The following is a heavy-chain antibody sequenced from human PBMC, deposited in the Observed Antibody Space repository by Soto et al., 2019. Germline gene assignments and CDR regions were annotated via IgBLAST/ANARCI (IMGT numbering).Heavy chain of an antibody. CDR3: ARGYCTATICDPWFDP. Sequence: GESLKISCRGSGYAFSSYWIAWVRQMPGKGLEWMGIIYPGDSDTRYSPSFQGQVTISVDKSITTAYLQWSSLKASDTAMYYCARGYCTATICDPWFDPWGQGTLVTVSS. V-gene: IGHV5-51*01. D-gene: IGHD2-8*02. CDR2: IYPGDSDT. J-gene: IGHJ5*02. CDR1: GYAFSSYW.